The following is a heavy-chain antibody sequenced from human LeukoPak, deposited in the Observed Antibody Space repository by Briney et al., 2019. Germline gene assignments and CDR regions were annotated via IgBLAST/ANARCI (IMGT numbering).Heavy chain of an antibody. CDR2: IYTSGST. J-gene: IGHJ4*02. Sequence: PSETLSLTCTVSAGSVSSHFWSWIRQPAGKGLEWIRRIYTSGSTNYNPSLKSRVTMSVDTSKNQFSLKLSSVTAADTAVYYCARQHYYDSGGFSTYFDYWGQGTLVTVSS. V-gene: IGHV4-4*07. CDR1: AGSVSSHF. D-gene: IGHD3-22*01. CDR3: ARQHYYDSGGFSTYFDY.